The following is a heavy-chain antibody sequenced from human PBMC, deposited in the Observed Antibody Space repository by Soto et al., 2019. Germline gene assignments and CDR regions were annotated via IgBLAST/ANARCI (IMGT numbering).Heavy chain of an antibody. CDR3: ASNWNSDAFDI. CDR2: IYYSGST. D-gene: IGHD1-1*01. Sequence: SETLSLTCTVSGGSVSSGSYYWSWIRQPPGKGLEWIGYIYYSGSTNYNPSLKSRVTISVDTSKNQFTLKLSSVTAADTAVYYCASNWNSDAFDIWGQGTMVTVSS. J-gene: IGHJ3*02. V-gene: IGHV4-61*01. CDR1: GGSVSSGSYY.